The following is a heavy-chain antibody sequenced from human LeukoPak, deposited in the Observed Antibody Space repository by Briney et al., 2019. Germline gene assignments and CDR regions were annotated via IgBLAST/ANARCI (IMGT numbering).Heavy chain of an antibody. Sequence: SGPTLFNPTPTLTLTCTLSGLSLSSSGMCASWIRQPPGKAPEWLARIDWDDNKYYSTSLKTRLTIAKDTSKNQLVLTMSNMDPVDTATYHCARIWGGSWYNYWGPGILVTVSS. CDR1: GLSLSSSGMC. J-gene: IGHJ4*02. CDR3: ARIWGGSWYNY. CDR2: IDWDDNK. V-gene: IGHV2-70*11. D-gene: IGHD6-13*01.